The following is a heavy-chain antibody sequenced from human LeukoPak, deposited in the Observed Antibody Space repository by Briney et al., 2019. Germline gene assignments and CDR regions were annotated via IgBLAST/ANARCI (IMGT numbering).Heavy chain of an antibody. D-gene: IGHD3-10*01. J-gene: IGHJ6*02. CDR1: GGSVISNSYY. CDR2: IYYSGST. Sequence: SETLSLTCTVSGGSVISNSYYWSWIRQPPGQGLEWIGYIYYSGSTKYNPSLKSRVTISVDTSKNQFSLKLSSVTAAATAVYYFARSSNYYGMDVWGQGTTVTVSS. CDR3: ARSSNYYGMDV. V-gene: IGHV4-61*01.